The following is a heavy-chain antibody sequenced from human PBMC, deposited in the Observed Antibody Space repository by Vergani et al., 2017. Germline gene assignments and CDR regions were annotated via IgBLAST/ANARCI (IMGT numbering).Heavy chain of an antibody. Sequence: QLQLQESGPGLVKPSETLSLTCTVSGGSISSSSYYWGWICQPPGKGLEWIGSIYYSGSTYYNPSLKSRVTISVDTSKNQFSLKLSSVTAADTAVYYCARLPHYCSSTSCYRNYYYYMDVWGKGTTVTVSS. CDR2: IYYSGST. J-gene: IGHJ6*03. CDR3: ARLPHYCSSTSCYRNYYYYMDV. CDR1: GGSISSSSYY. D-gene: IGHD2-2*01. V-gene: IGHV4-39*01.